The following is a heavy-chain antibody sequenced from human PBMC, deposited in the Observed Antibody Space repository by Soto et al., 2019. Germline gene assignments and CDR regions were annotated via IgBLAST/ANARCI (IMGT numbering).Heavy chain of an antibody. CDR3: ASSYSSGWYVVNYFDY. D-gene: IGHD6-19*01. Sequence: GGSLRLSCAASGFTFSSYWMSWVRQAPGKGLEWVANIKQDGSEKYYVDSVKGRFTISRDNAKNSLYLQMNSLRAEDTAVYYCASSYSSGWYVVNYFDYWGQGTLVTVSS. J-gene: IGHJ4*02. CDR1: GFTFSSYW. V-gene: IGHV3-7*01. CDR2: IKQDGSEK.